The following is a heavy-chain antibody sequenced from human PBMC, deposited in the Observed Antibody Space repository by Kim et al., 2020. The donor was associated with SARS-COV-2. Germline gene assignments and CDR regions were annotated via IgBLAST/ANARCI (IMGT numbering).Heavy chain of an antibody. CDR2: T. J-gene: IGHJ3*02. D-gene: IGHD1-26*01. Sequence: TYYNPSLKSRVTISVDTSKNQFSLKLSSVTAADTAVYYCARWDQAPPTDIWGQGTMVTVSS. V-gene: IGHV4-31*02. CDR3: ARWDQAPPTDI.